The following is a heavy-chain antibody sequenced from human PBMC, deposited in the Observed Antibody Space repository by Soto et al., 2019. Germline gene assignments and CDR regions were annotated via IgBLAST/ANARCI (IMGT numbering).Heavy chain of an antibody. V-gene: IGHV3-23*01. Sequence: EVQVLESGGGLVQPGGSLRLSCAASGFTFSSYAMNWVRQAPGKGLEWVSGISGSGTRTYYVDSVRGRFTISRDNSKNTVDLQMNSLRAEDTAAFYCARGRLNNHGPVYYFDSWGQGALVTVSS. CDR1: GFTFSSYA. J-gene: IGHJ4*02. CDR2: ISGSGTRT. D-gene: IGHD1-1*01. CDR3: ARGRLNNHGPVYYFDS.